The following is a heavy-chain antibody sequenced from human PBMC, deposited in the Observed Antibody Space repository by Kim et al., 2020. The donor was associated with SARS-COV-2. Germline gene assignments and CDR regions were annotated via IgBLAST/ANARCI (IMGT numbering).Heavy chain of an antibody. CDR3: ARDPMAMVRGVMLVY. V-gene: IGHV3-21*01. CDR2: ISSSSSYI. D-gene: IGHD3-10*01. J-gene: IGHJ4*02. Sequence: GGSLRLSCAASGFTFSSYSMNWVRQAPGKGLEWVSSISSSSSYIYYADSVKGRFTISRDNAKNSLYLQMNSLRAEDTAVYYCARDPMAMVRGVMLVYWGQGTLGTLSS. CDR1: GFTFSSYS.